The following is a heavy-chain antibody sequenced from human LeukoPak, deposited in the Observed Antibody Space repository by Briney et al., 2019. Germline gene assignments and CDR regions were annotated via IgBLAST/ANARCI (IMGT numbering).Heavy chain of an antibody. CDR3: VRQYYHYSSDYYWAPDY. V-gene: IGHV1-46*01. J-gene: IGHJ4*02. CDR1: GYTFTSCY. CDR2: INPSGGST. Sequence: ASVKLSCKASGYTFTSCYLHWVRQAPGQGLEWMGIINPSGGSTSYAQKFQGRVTMTRDMSTSTVYMDLSSLRSEDTAVYYCVRQYYHYSSDYYWAPDYWGQGTLVTASS. D-gene: IGHD3-22*01.